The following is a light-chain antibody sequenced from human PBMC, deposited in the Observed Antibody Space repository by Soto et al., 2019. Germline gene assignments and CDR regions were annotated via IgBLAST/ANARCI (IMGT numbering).Light chain of an antibody. J-gene: IGKJ1*01. CDR2: AAS. V-gene: IGKV1-6*01. CDR3: LQNYNYPWT. CDR1: QDIRID. Sequence: IQMTQFPSSLSASVRDRVTVTCRASQDIRIDLGWYQQKPGKAPKLLIYAASSLQSGVPSRFSGSGSGTQFTLTISSLQPEDVATYYCLQNYNYPWTFGQGTKVDIK.